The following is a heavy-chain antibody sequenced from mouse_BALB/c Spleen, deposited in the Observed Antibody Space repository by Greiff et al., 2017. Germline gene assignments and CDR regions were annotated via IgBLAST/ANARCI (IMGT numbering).Heavy chain of an antibody. Sequence: DLVKPGASVKLSCKASGYTFTSYWINWIKQRPGQGLEWIGRIAPGSGSTYYNEMFKGKATLTVDTSSSTTYIQLSSLSSEDSAVYFCARTDDGYPDYWGQGTTLTVSA. J-gene: IGHJ2*01. CDR1: GYTFTSYW. CDR2: IAPGSGST. D-gene: IGHD2-3*01. CDR3: ARTDDGYPDY. V-gene: IGHV1S41*01.